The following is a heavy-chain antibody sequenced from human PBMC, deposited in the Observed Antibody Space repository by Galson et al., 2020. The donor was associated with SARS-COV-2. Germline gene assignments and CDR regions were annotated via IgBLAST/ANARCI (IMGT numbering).Heavy chain of an antibody. D-gene: IGHD3-22*01. Sequence: ASVKVSCKASGYTFTSHDINWVRQATGQGLEWMGWINPNSGNKGYAQQFQGRVTMTMNTSIRTAYMELSSLRPEDTAVYYCARAYTDYYDTSGDYIYYCDKCGQGTLVTVSS. J-gene: IGHJ4*02. CDR1: GYTFTSHD. V-gene: IGHV1-8*01. CDR3: ARAYTDYYDTSGDYIYYCDK. CDR2: INPNSGNK.